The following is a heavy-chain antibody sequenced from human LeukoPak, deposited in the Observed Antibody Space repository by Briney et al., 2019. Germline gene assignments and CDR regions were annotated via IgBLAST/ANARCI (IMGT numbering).Heavy chain of an antibody. CDR2: ISYDGSNK. Sequence: QAGGSLRLSCAASGFTFSSYAMRWVRQAPGKGLEWVAVISYDGSNKYYADSVKGRFTISRDNSKNTLYLQMNSLRAENTAVYYCQAEDDSSDYWGQGTLVTVSS. CDR1: GFTFSSYA. CDR3: QAEDDSSDY. D-gene: IGHD3-22*01. J-gene: IGHJ4*02. V-gene: IGHV3-30-3*01.